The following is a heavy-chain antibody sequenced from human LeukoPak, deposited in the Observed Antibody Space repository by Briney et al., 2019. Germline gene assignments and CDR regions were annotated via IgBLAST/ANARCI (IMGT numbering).Heavy chain of an antibody. CDR1: GGSISSYY. J-gene: IGHJ4*02. Sequence: SETLSLTCTVSGGSISSYYWSWIRQPPGKGLEWIGYIYYSGSTKYNPSLKSRVTISVDTSRNQFSLKLSSVTAADTAVYYCARGHDYGDPPPLDHWGQGTLVTVSS. CDR3: ARGHDYGDPPPLDH. D-gene: IGHD4-17*01. CDR2: IYYSGST. V-gene: IGHV4-59*01.